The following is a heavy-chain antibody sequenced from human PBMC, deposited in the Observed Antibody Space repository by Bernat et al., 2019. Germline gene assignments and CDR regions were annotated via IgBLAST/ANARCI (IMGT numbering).Heavy chain of an antibody. V-gene: IGHV3-30-3*01. CDR1: GFTFSSYA. CDR2: ISYDGSNK. Sequence: QVQLVESGGGVVQPGRSLRLSCAASGFTFSSYAMHWVRQAPGKGLEWVAVISYDGSNKYYADSVKGRFTISRDNSKNTLYLQMNSLRAEDTAVYYCAMVYGDSVSYFDYWGQGTLVTVSS. D-gene: IGHD4-17*01. CDR3: AMVYGDSVSYFDY. J-gene: IGHJ4*02.